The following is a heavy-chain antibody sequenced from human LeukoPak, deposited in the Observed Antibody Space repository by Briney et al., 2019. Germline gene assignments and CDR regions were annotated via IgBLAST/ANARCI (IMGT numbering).Heavy chain of an antibody. J-gene: IGHJ6*02. V-gene: IGHV3-23*01. CDR1: GFTFSSYA. CDR2: ISGSGGST. Sequence: GGSLRLSCAASGFTFSSYAMSWVRQAPGKGLEWVSAISGSGGSTYYADSVKGRFTISRDNSKNTLYLQMNSLRAEDTAAYYCATRYYDSSGYYYYYYYGMDVWGQGTTVTVSS. D-gene: IGHD3-22*01. CDR3: ATRYYDSSGYYYYYYYGMDV.